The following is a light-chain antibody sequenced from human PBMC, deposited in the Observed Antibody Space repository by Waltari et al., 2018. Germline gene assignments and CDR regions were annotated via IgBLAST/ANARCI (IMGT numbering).Light chain of an antibody. Sequence: DIQMTQSPSSLSASVGDRVTITCRASQSISSYLNWYQQKPGKAPKLLIYAASSLQSGVPSRFSGSGSGTDFTLTISSLQPEDFATYYCHQYYSSPLTFGQGTKVEIK. V-gene: IGKV1-39*01. CDR2: AAS. J-gene: IGKJ1*01. CDR3: HQYYSSPLT. CDR1: QSISSY.